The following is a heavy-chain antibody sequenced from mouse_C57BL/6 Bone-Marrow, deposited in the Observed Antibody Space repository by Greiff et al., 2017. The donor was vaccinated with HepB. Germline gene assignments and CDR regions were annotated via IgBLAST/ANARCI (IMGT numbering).Heavy chain of an antibody. D-gene: IGHD2-10*02. V-gene: IGHV1-61*01. J-gene: IGHJ4*01. CDR1: GYTFTSYW. CDR2: IYPSDSET. CDR3: AREGMVEAMDY. Sequence: VQLQQPGAELVRPGSSVKLSCKASGYTFTSYWMDWVKQRPGQGLEWIGNIYPSDSETHYNQKFKDKATLTVDKSSSTAYMQLSSLTSEDSAVYYCAREGMVEAMDYWGQGTSVTVSS.